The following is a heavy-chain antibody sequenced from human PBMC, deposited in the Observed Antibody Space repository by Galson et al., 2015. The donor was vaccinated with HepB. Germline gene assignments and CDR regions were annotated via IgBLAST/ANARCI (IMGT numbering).Heavy chain of an antibody. J-gene: IGHJ5*01. Sequence: SLRLSCAASGFDFDTHAMSWVRQAPGRGLEWISGISGNGDSTFYADSVKGRFTVSRDNSNNMLYLQMNSLRAEDAGLYFCAKGYGLVDSWGQGILVTVSS. CDR2: ISGNGDST. V-gene: IGHV3-23*01. D-gene: IGHD5-18*01. CDR3: AKGYGLVDS. CDR1: GFDFDTHA.